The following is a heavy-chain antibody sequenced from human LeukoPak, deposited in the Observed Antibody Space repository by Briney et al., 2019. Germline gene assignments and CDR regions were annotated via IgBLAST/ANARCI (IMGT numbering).Heavy chain of an antibody. CDR2: VSSSSSYI. D-gene: IGHD5-18*01. Sequence: GGSLRLSCAASGFTFSNAWMSWVRQAPGKGLEWVSSVSSSSSYIYYADSVKGRFTISRDNAKNSLYLQMNSLRAEDTAVYYCASSPRSYGSSPDDYWGQGTLVTVSS. CDR3: ASSPRSYGSSPDDY. V-gene: IGHV3-21*01. J-gene: IGHJ4*02. CDR1: GFTFSNAW.